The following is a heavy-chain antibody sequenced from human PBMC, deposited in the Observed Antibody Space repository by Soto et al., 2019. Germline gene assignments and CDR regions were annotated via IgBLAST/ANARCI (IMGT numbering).Heavy chain of an antibody. D-gene: IGHD5-18*01. CDR1: GGSISSSSYY. J-gene: IGHJ6*01. CDR3: ACIFSGGYSYGFYYDGMDV. Sequence: SETLSLTCTVSGGSISSSSYYWGWIRQPPGKGLEWIGSIFYSGSTYYNPSLKSRVTTSVDTSKNQFSLKLSSVTAADTAVYYCACIFSGGYSYGFYYDGMDVWGQGTTVT. V-gene: IGHV4-39*01. CDR2: IFYSGST.